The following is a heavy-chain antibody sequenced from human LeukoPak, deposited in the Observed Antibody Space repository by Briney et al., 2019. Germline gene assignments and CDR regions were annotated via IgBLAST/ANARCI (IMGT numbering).Heavy chain of an antibody. CDR2: ISSSSSTI. CDR3: ARGDCSGGSCYLSLTTIDY. D-gene: IGHD2-15*01. V-gene: IGHV3-48*01. Sequence: GGSLRLSCADSGFTFSSYSMNWVRQAPGKGLEWLSYISSSSSTIYYADSVKGRFTISRDNAKNSLYLQMNSLRAEDTAVYYCARGDCSGGSCYLSLTTIDYWGQGTLVTVSS. J-gene: IGHJ4*02. CDR1: GFTFSSYS.